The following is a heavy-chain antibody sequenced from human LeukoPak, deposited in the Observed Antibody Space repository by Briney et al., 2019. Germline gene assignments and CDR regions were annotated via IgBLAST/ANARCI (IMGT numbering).Heavy chain of an antibody. CDR1: GFTFRNYW. V-gene: IGHV3-74*01. J-gene: IGHJ4*02. Sequence: PGGPLRFPCAASGFTFRNYWMHWVRQAPGKGLVWVSRINSDGSSTSYADSVKGRFTISRDNAKNTLYLQMNSLRAEDTAVYYCARVHGYSGYDSPFDYWGQGTLVTVSS. CDR2: INSDGSST. CDR3: ARVHGYSGYDSPFDY. D-gene: IGHD5-12*01.